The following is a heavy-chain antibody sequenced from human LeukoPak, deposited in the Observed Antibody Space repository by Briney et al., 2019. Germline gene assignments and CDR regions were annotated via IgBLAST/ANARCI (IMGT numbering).Heavy chain of an antibody. CDR3: ARGDHVRIYTQSHFDI. Sequence: ASVKVSCKTSGYIFTGYYIHWVRQAPGQGPEWMGIINPRGGSTNYAQKFQGRVTMTRDTSTSTVYMELSSLRSEDTALYYCARGDHVRIYTQSHFDIWGQGTLVTVSS. V-gene: IGHV1-46*01. J-gene: IGHJ4*02. D-gene: IGHD3-9*01. CDR1: GYIFTGYY. CDR2: INPRGGST.